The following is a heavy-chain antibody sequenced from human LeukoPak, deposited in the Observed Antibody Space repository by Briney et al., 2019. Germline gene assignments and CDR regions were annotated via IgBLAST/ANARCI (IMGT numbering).Heavy chain of an antibody. J-gene: IGHJ4*02. CDR1: GGTFSSYA. D-gene: IGHD3-22*01. V-gene: IGHV1-69*13. CDR2: IIPIFGTA. CDR3: ARDLPGRMIASI. Sequence: SVKVSCKASGGTFSSYAISWVRQAPGQGLEWMGGIIPIFGTANYAQKFQGRVTITADESTSTAYMELSSLRSEDTAVYYCARDLPGRMIASIWGQGTLVTVSS.